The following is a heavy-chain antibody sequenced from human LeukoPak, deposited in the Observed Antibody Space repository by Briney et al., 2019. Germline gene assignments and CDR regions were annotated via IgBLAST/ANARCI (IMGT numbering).Heavy chain of an antibody. CDR3: ARSPRIYDSSGYYLVGYFDL. CDR1: GFTVSTNY. J-gene: IGHJ2*01. V-gene: IGHV3-53*01. Sequence: GGPLRLSCAASGFTVSTNYMSWVRQAPGKGLEWVSIIASGGSTSDADSVKGRFTISRDISKNTLFLQMSSLRAEDTAVYYCARSPRIYDSSGYYLVGYFDLWGRGTLVTVSS. CDR2: IASGGST. D-gene: IGHD3-22*01.